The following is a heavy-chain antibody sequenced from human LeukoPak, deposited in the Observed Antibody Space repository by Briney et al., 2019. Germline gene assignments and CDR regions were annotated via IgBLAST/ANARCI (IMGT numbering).Heavy chain of an antibody. J-gene: IGHJ4*02. D-gene: IGHD2-15*01. CDR1: GFIFDDYA. V-gene: IGHV3-9*01. CDR2: ISWNSGRI. CDR3: AKHTGVVVAATRGDY. Sequence: GGSLRLSCAASGFIFDDYAMHRVRQAPGKGLEWVSGISWNSGRIGYADSVKGRFTISRDNSKNTLYLQMNSLRAEDTAVYYCAKHTGVVVAATRGDYWGQGTLVTVSS.